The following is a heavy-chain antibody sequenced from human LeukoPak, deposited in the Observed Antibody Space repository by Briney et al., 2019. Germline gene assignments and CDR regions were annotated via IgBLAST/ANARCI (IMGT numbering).Heavy chain of an antibody. J-gene: IGHJ4*02. CDR2: IKQDGSEK. Sequence: GGPLRLSCAASGFTFSSYWMSWVRQAPGKGLEWVANIKQDGSEKYYVDSVKGRFTISRDNAKNSLYLQMNSLRAEDTAVYYCARDLMGSGSSPVDYWGQGTLVTVSS. D-gene: IGHD3-10*01. V-gene: IGHV3-7*01. CDR3: ARDLMGSGSSPVDY. CDR1: GFTFSSYW.